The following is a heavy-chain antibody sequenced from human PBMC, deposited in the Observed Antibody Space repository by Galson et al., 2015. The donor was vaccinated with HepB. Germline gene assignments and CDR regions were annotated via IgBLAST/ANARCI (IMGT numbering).Heavy chain of an antibody. J-gene: IGHJ6*02. CDR1: GFTFSNAW. Sequence: SLRLSCAASGFTFSNAWMSWVRQAPGKGLEWVGRITSKTDGGTTDYAAPVKGRFTFSRDDSKNTLYVQMDSLKTEDTAVYFCATQIAARPETYYYYAMDVWGQGTTVTVSS. CDR2: ITSKTDGGTT. V-gene: IGHV3-15*01. D-gene: IGHD6-6*01. CDR3: ATQIAARPETYYYYAMDV.